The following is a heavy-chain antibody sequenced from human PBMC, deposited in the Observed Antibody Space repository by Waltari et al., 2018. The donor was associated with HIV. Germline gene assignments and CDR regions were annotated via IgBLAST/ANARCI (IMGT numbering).Heavy chain of an antibody. J-gene: IGHJ4*02. CDR3: ARGPTRYYFDN. CDR1: GGSITSYY. CDR2: IYYSGST. D-gene: IGHD2-2*01. Sequence: QVQLQESGPGLVKPSETLSLTCTVSGGSITSYYWSWIRQPPGKGLEWLGYIYYSGSTNYNPALKSRVTISVDTSKNQFSLNVTSVTAADTAVYYCARGPTRYYFDNWGQGTLVTVSS. V-gene: IGHV4-59*01.